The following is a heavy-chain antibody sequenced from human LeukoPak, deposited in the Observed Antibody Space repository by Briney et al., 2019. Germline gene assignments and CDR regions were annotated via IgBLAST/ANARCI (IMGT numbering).Heavy chain of an antibody. CDR1: GGSISSYY. Sequence: SETLSLTCTVSGGSISSYYWSWIRQPPGKGLEWIGYIYYSGSTNYNPSLKSRVTISVDTSKNQFSLKLSSVTAADTAVYYCAIARSSSSPLPLDYWGQGTLVTVSS. D-gene: IGHD6-6*01. CDR2: IYYSGST. V-gene: IGHV4-59*01. J-gene: IGHJ4*02. CDR3: AIARSSSSPLPLDY.